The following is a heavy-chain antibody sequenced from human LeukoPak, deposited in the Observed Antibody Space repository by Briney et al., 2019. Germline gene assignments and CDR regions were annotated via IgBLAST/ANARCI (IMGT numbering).Heavy chain of an antibody. J-gene: IGHJ6*02. Sequence: PSETLSLTCTVSGGSISSSSYYWGWLRQPPGKGLEWIGSIYYSGSTYYNPSLKSRVTISVDTSKNQFSLKLSSVTAADTAVYYCATHYGDPRDRYYYGMDVWGQGTTVTVSS. CDR1: GGSISSSSYY. CDR2: IYYSGST. CDR3: ATHYGDPRDRYYYGMDV. D-gene: IGHD4-17*01. V-gene: IGHV4-39*07.